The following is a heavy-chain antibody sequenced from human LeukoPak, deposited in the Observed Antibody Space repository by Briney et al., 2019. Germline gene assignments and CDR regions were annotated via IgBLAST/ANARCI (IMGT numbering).Heavy chain of an antibody. Sequence: GGSLRLSCAASGFTFNNYAMSWVRQAPGKGLEWVSSISGGGETTYYADSAKGRFTIARDNSQNTLYLQMNSLRAEATAVYYCARDYADSVGYFFFDYWGQGTLVTVSS. V-gene: IGHV3-23*01. CDR3: ARDYADSVGYFFFDY. J-gene: IGHJ4*02. CDR1: GFTFNNYA. D-gene: IGHD4-17*01. CDR2: ISGGGETT.